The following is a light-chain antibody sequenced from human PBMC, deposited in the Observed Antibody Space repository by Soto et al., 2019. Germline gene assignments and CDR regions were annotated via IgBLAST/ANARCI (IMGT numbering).Light chain of an antibody. Sequence: QSALTQPASVSGSPGQSITISCTGTSSDVGGYNYVSWYQQHPGKAPKLMLYDVSNRPSGVSNRFSGSKSGNTASLTISGLQSEDEADYYCSSYTSSTLLVFGTGTKLTVL. CDR3: SSYTSSTLLV. J-gene: IGLJ1*01. CDR2: DVS. CDR1: SSDVGGYNY. V-gene: IGLV2-14*01.